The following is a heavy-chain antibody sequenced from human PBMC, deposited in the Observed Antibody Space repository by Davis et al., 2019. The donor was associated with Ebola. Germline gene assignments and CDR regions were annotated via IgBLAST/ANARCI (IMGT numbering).Heavy chain of an antibody. V-gene: IGHV1-69*06. Sequence: SVKVSCKASGGTFSSYAISWVRQAPGQGLEWMGGIIPIFGTANYAQKFQGRVTITADKSTSTAYMELSSLRSEDTAVYYCARPRGVATFHYYYYGMDVWGQGTTVTVSS. CDR3: ARPRGVATFHYYYYGMDV. CDR2: IIPIFGTA. D-gene: IGHD5-12*01. CDR1: GGTFSSYA. J-gene: IGHJ6*02.